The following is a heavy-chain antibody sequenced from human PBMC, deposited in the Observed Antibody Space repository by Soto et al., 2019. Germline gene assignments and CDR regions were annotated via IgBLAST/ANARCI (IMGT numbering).Heavy chain of an antibody. D-gene: IGHD3-22*01. CDR3: ANYFYDSSGYHDVGY. CDR2: ISSSSDHT. CDR1: GFTFSDYY. Sequence: QVQLVESGGGLVKPGGSLRLSCAVSGFTFSDYYMSWIRQAPGKGLEWVSYISSSSDHTNFADSVKGRFTISRDNAKNSLYLQMNSLRAEDTAVYYCANYFYDSSGYHDVGYWGQGTLVTVSS. V-gene: IGHV3-11*06. J-gene: IGHJ4*02.